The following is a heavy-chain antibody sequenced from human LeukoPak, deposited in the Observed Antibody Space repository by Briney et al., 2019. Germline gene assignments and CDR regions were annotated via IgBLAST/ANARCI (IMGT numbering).Heavy chain of an antibody. CDR1: GFTFSSYS. CDR2: IRYDGSNK. CDR3: AKLEVAKGGY. V-gene: IGHV3-30*02. J-gene: IGHJ4*02. Sequence: PGGSLRLSCAASGFTFSSYSMNWVRQAPGKGLEWVAFIRYDGSNKYYPDSVKRRFTISRDNSKNKLYLQMNSLRAEDTAVYYCAKLEVAKGGYWGQGTLVTVSS. D-gene: IGHD5-24*01.